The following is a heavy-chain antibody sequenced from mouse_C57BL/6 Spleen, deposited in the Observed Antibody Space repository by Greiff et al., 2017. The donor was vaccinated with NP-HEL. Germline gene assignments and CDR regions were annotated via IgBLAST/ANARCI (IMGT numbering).Heavy chain of an antibody. V-gene: IGHV1-82*01. CDR1: GYAFSSSW. Sequence: VQLQQSGPELVKPGASVKISCKASGYAFSSSWMNWVKQRPGKGLEWIGRIYPGDGDTNYNGKFKGKATLTADKSSSTAYMQLSSLTSEDSAVYFCAREAQAILDYWGQGTTLTVSS. CDR3: AREAQAILDY. CDR2: IYPGDGDT. J-gene: IGHJ2*01. D-gene: IGHD3-2*02.